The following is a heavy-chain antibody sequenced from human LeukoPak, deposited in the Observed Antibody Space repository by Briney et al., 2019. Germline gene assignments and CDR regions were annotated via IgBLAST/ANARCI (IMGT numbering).Heavy chain of an antibody. D-gene: IGHD5-18*01. Sequence: SGPTLVNPTQTLTLTCTFAGFSLSTSGVGVGWIRQPPGKALVWLALIYWADDKRYSPSLKSRLTITKDTSKNQVVLTMTNMDPVDTATYYCAHRLHDTAMATDFDYWGQGTLVTVSS. CDR3: AHRLHDTAMATDFDY. V-gene: IGHV2-5*02. J-gene: IGHJ4*02. CDR2: IYWADDK. CDR1: GFSLSTSGVG.